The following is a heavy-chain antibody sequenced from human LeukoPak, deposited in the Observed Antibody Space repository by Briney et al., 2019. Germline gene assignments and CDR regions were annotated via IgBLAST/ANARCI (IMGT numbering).Heavy chain of an antibody. D-gene: IGHD6-13*01. J-gene: IGHJ4*02. Sequence: TGGSLRLSCAASGFTFSSYAMSWVRQAPGKGLEWVSAISGSGGSTYYADSVKGRFTISRDNSKNTLSLQMNSLRAEDTAFYYCAILAAAGTADYWGQGTLVTVSS. CDR2: ISGSGGST. CDR1: GFTFSSYA. V-gene: IGHV3-23*01. CDR3: AILAAAGTADY.